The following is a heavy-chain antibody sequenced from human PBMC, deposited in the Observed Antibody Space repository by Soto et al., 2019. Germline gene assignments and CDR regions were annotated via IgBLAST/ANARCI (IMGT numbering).Heavy chain of an antibody. CDR1: GGSISSGYYY. J-gene: IGHJ5*02. Sequence: SETLCLTCTVAGGSISSGYYYWSWIRQPPGKGLEWIGYIYYSGSTYYNPSLKSRVTISVDTSKNQFSLKLSSVTAADTAVYYCARDHEDDNWFDPWGQGTLVTVSS. V-gene: IGHV4-30-4*01. CDR3: ARDHEDDNWFDP. CDR2: IYYSGST.